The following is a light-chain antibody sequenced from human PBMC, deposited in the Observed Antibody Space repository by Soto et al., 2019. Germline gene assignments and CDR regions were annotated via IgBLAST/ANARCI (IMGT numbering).Light chain of an antibody. CDR2: LGS. Sequence: IVMTQSPLSLPVTPGEPASISFRSSQSLLYSTEYQYLDWGLQKSVQSPQRLSYLGSNRAYGVRDRFSGSGSGTDFSLTNSSLQPEDYSTLYCQQSYSTPRTFCQGTNV. CDR1: QSLLYSTEYQY. J-gene: IGKJ1*01. CDR3: QQSYSTPRT. V-gene: IGKV2-28*01.